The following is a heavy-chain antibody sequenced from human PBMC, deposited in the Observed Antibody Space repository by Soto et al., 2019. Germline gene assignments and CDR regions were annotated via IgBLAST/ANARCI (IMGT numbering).Heavy chain of an antibody. J-gene: IGHJ6*03. CDR1: GFTLSGYA. V-gene: IGHV3-64*01. CDR2: ISGNGVGT. CDR3: ARRARPDFYYMDV. D-gene: IGHD6-6*01. Sequence: EVQLAESGGGLAQPGGSLRLSCAASGFTLSGYAMDWVRQAPGKGLEYVSGISGNGVGTYYANSVQGRFTISKENSKNTVYLQMGSLTPEDMAVYYCARRARPDFYYMDVWGKGTTVTVS.